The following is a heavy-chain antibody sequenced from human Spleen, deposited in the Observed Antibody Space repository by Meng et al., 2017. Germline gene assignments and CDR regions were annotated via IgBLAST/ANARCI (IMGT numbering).Heavy chain of an antibody. D-gene: IGHD4-11*01. Sequence: ASVKVSCKPSGYNFPDYYIHWVRRAPGQGLEWMGIINPSGGSTSYAQKFQGRVTMTRDTSTSTVYMELSSLRSEDTAVYYCARAPPTTIFKIDYWGQGTLVTVSS. V-gene: IGHV1-46*01. CDR2: INPSGGST. CDR1: GYNFPDYY. J-gene: IGHJ4*02. CDR3: ARAPPTTIFKIDY.